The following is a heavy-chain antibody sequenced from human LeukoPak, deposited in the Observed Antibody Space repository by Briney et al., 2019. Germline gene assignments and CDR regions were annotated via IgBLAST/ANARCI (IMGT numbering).Heavy chain of an antibody. Sequence: ETLSLTCTVSGGSISSRNYYWGWIRQPPGKGLEWVANIRKDGSEKYYADSVRGRFTISRDNAKNSVYLEMDSLRPEDTAVYYCARGDRREPCSGGSCSSGYYGMDVWGQGTTVTVAS. CDR3: ARGDRREPCSGGSCSSGYYGMDV. V-gene: IGHV3-7*05. J-gene: IGHJ6*02. D-gene: IGHD2-15*01. CDR2: IRKDGSEK. CDR1: GGSISSRNYY.